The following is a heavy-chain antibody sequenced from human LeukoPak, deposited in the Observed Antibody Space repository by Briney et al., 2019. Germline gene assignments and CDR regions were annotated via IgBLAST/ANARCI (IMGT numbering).Heavy chain of an antibody. CDR3: AKGDGGSSSWYDFYFYGVDV. CDR1: GFTFSNYA. V-gene: IGHV3-30*18. D-gene: IGHD6-13*01. J-gene: IGHJ6*04. Sequence: GRSLRLSCVVSGFTFSNYAMHWVRQAPGKGLEWVAVISNDGSKRHYADAVKGRLSISRDNSKNALSLQFNSLRGDDTAVYYCAKGDGGSSSWYDFYFYGVDVWGKETAVTVSS. CDR2: ISNDGSKR.